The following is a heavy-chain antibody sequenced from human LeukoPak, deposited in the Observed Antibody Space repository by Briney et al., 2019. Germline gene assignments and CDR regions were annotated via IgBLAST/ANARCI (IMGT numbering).Heavy chain of an antibody. CDR3: ARDHRRFGEGQAAFDI. D-gene: IGHD3-10*01. Sequence: SQTLSLTCTVSGGSISSGSYYWSWIRQPAGKGLEWIGRIYTSGSTNYNPSLKSRVTISVDTSKNQFSLKLSSVTAADPAVYYCARDHRRFGEGQAAFDIWGQGTMVTVSS. V-gene: IGHV4-61*02. CDR1: GGSISSGSYY. CDR2: IYTSGST. J-gene: IGHJ3*02.